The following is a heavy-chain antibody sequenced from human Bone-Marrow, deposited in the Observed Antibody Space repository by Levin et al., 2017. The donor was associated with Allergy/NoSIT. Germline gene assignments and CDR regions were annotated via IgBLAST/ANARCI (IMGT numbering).Heavy chain of an antibody. CDR2: LKSKTEGGTA. CDR3: TTDQTYYDFWIGDYQPHFER. Sequence: SCTASGFTFTNAWMSWVRQAPGKGLEWVGRLKSKTEGGTADYSAPVKGRFTISSDDSKNTLFLQMNSLRADDTAVYYCTTDQTYYDFWIGDYQPHFERWGQGTLVTVSP. V-gene: IGHV3-15*01. CDR1: GFTFTNAW. J-gene: IGHJ4*02. D-gene: IGHD3-3*01.